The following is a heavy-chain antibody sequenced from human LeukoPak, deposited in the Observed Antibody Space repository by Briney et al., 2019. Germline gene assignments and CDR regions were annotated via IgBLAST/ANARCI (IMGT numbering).Heavy chain of an antibody. J-gene: IGHJ2*01. Sequence: GGSLRLSCSVSGFTFSTYWMTWVRQAPGKGLEWVANIQQDGSEKFYVDSVRGRFTISRDNAKNSLYLQVSSLRAEDTAVYYCARGAAARLSPYWYFDLWGRGTLVTVSS. D-gene: IGHD6-6*01. CDR1: GFTFSTYW. CDR2: IQQDGSEK. V-gene: IGHV3-7*01. CDR3: ARGAAARLSPYWYFDL.